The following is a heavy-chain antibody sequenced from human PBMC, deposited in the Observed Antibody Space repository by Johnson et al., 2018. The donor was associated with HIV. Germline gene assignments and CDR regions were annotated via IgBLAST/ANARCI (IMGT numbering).Heavy chain of an antibody. CDR3: ARGSYNFWSGEREAFDI. CDR2: INWNGGST. Sequence: MKWVRQTPGMGLEWVSGINWNGGSTGYADSVKGRFTISRDNAKNSLYLQMNSLHAEDTALYYCARGSYNFWSGEREAFDIWGQGTMVTVSS. V-gene: IGHV3-20*03. J-gene: IGHJ3*02. D-gene: IGHD3-3*01.